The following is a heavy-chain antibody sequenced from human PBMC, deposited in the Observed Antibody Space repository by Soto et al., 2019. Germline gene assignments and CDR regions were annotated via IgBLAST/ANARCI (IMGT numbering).Heavy chain of an antibody. D-gene: IGHD4-17*01. J-gene: IGHJ5*01. CDR3: AKPSVPRPRKTVTFDF. Sequence: EVQLLESGGGLVQPGGSLRLSCAASGFSFSSYAMSWVRQAPGKGLEWVSAISGSGGSTYYADPVKGRFTISRDNPKNTLYVQMKSLRAEHTAVYYCAKPSVPRPRKTVTFDFWGQGTLVTVSP. V-gene: IGHV3-23*01. CDR1: GFSFSSYA. CDR2: ISGSGGST.